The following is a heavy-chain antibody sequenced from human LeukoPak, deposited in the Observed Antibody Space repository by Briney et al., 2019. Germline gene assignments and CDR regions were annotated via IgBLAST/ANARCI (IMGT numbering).Heavy chain of an antibody. CDR1: GGSISSYY. Sequence: SETLSLTCTVSGGSISSYYWSWIRQPPGKGLEWIGYIYYSGNTNYNPSLKSRVTISVDKSKNQFSLKLSSVTAADTAVYCCASLLLRKYGMDVWGQGTTVTVSS. CDR3: ASLLLRKYGMDV. J-gene: IGHJ6*02. D-gene: IGHD3-22*01. V-gene: IGHV4-59*12. CDR2: IYYSGNT.